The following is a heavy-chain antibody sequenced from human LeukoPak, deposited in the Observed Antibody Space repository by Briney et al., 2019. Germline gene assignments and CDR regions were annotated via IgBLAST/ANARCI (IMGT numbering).Heavy chain of an antibody. CDR2: IYDSGST. CDR3: ATSVGGTLFDN. Sequence: PSETLSLTCTVSGDTISIYYWSWIRQPPGKGLEWLGYIYDSGSTDYNPSLKSRVTISLGTSKNQFSLRLSSVTAADTAVYYCATSVGGTLFDNWGQGTLVSVSS. D-gene: IGHD1-26*01. CDR1: GDTISIYY. V-gene: IGHV4-59*01. J-gene: IGHJ4*02.